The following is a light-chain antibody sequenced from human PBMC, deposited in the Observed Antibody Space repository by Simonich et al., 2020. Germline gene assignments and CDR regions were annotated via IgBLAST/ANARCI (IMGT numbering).Light chain of an antibody. CDR1: SSDVGSYNL. CDR3: CSYAGSSTVV. J-gene: IGLJ2*01. CDR2: EGS. Sequence: QSALPQPASVSGSPGQSITISCTGTSSDVGSYNLVSWYQQHPGKAPQLMIDEGSKRPSGVSNRFSGSKSGNTASLTISGLQAEDEADYYCCSYAGSSTVVFGGGTKLTVL. V-gene: IGLV2-23*01.